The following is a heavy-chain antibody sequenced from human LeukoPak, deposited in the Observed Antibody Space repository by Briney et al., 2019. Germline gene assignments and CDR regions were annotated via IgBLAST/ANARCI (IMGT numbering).Heavy chain of an antibody. CDR2: IYYSGTT. D-gene: IGHD2-2*03. CDR1: GGSISNYY. J-gene: IGHJ6*03. Sequence: SETLSLTCNVSGGSISNYYWSWIRQPPGKGLEWIANIYYSGTTNYNPSLKSRVTISVDTSKNQFSLKLNSVTAADTAVYYCARGIGYCSSTICSYYYYMDVWGKGTTVTVSS. CDR3: ARGIGYCSSTICSYYYYMDV. V-gene: IGHV4-59*01.